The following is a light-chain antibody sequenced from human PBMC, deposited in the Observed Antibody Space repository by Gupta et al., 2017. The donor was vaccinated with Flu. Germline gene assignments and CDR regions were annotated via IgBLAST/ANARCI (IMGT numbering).Light chain of an antibody. CDR1: SSTIGTYKY. CDR2: EVS. Sequence: QSALTQPASASASPGPSITISCTGASSTIGTYKYVSWYQQHPGTAPQLLMFEVSNRPSGVPDRFSGSKSGTTASLTISGLQAEDEADYYCTAYDNSHTRVVFGGGTKLTVL. CDR3: TAYDNSHTRVV. V-gene: IGLV2-14*01. J-gene: IGLJ2*01.